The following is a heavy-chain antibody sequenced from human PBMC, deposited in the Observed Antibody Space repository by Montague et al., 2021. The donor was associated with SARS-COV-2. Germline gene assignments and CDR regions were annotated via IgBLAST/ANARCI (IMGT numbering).Heavy chain of an antibody. CDR2: IYTSGST. J-gene: IGHJ6*02. V-gene: IGHV4-4*07. CDR1: GGSISSYY. D-gene: IGHD3-9*01. CDR3: ARVGRAGYDILTGYYYYGMDV. Sequence: SETLSLTCTASGGSISSYYWSWIRQPAGKGLEWIGRIYTSGSTNYNPSLKSRVTVSVDASKNQFSLKLSSVTAADTAVYYCARVGRAGYDILTGYYYYGMDVWGQGTTVTVSS.